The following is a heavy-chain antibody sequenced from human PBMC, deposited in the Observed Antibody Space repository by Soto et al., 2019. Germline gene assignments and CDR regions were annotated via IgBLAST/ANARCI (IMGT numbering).Heavy chain of an antibody. V-gene: IGHV3-23*01. CDR2: ISGSGGST. Sequence: GGSLRLSCAASGFTFSSYAMSWVRQAPGKGLEWVSAISGSGGSTYYADPVKGRFTISRDNSKNTLYLQMNSLRAEDTAVYYCAKAHPGIAAAGKGGNDYWGQGTLVTVSS. CDR3: AKAHPGIAAAGKGGNDY. CDR1: GFTFSSYA. D-gene: IGHD6-13*01. J-gene: IGHJ4*02.